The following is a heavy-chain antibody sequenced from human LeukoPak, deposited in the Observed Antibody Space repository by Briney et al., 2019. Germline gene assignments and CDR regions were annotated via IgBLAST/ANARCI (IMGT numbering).Heavy chain of an antibody. Sequence: SETLSLTCTVSGGSISSSSYYWGWIRQPPGKGLEWIGSIYYSGSTYYNPSLKSRVTISVDTSKNQFSLKLSSVTAADTAVYYCARDGIVGATTDFDYLGQGTLVTVSS. J-gene: IGHJ4*02. V-gene: IGHV4-39*07. CDR1: GGSISSSSYY. CDR3: ARDGIVGATTDFDY. CDR2: IYYSGST. D-gene: IGHD1-26*01.